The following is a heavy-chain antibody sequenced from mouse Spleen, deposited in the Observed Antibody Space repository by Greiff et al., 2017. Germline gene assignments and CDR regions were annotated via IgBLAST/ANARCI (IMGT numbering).Heavy chain of an antibody. D-gene: IGHD3-3*01. V-gene: IGHV5-4*02. J-gene: IGHJ2*01. CDR1: GFTFSDYY. CDR2: ISDGGSYT. CDR3: ARDRGDRVFDY. Sequence: EVQGVESGGGLVKPGGSLKLSCAASGFTFSDYYMYWVRQTPEKRLEWVATISDGGSYTYYPDSVKGRFTISRDNAKNNLYLQMSSLKSEDTAMYYCARDRGDRVFDYWGQGTTLTVSS.